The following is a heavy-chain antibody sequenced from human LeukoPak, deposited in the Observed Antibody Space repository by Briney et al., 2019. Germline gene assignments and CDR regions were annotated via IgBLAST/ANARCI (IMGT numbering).Heavy chain of an antibody. J-gene: IGHJ4*02. D-gene: IGHD6-25*01. V-gene: IGHV1-18*01. Sequence: ASVKVSCKASGGTFSSYAISWVRQAPGQGLEWMGWISAYNGNTNYAQKLQGRVTMTTDTSTSTAYMELRSLGSDDTAVYYCAREPTPTAAEFDYWGQGTLVTVSS. CDR3: AREPTPTAAEFDY. CDR1: GGTFSSYA. CDR2: ISAYNGNT.